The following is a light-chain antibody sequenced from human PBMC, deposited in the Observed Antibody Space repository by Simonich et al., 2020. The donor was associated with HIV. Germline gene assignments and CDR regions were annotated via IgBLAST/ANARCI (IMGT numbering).Light chain of an antibody. CDR1: QSVLYSPNNKNY. V-gene: IGKV4-1*01. Sequence: DIVMTQSPDSLAVSLGERATINCKSSQSVLYSPNNKNYLAWYQQKPGQHPQLLIYWASTRESGVPDRFSGSGSGTDFTLTISSLQAEDVAVYYCQQYYSTPWTFGQGTKVEIK. CDR3: QQYYSTPWT. J-gene: IGKJ1*01. CDR2: WAS.